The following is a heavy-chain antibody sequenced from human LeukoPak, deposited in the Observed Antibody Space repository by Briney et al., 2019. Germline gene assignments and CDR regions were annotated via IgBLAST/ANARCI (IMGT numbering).Heavy chain of an antibody. D-gene: IGHD3-10*01. V-gene: IGHV3-23*01. CDR1: GFTFSSYG. Sequence: GGSLRLSCAASGFTFSSYGMSWVRQAPGKGLEWVSAISGSGGSTYYADSVKGRFTISRDNSKNTLYLQMNSLRAEDTAVYYCATRAANYYGSGSQLDYWGQGTLVTVSS. J-gene: IGHJ4*02. CDR3: ATRAANYYGSGSQLDY. CDR2: ISGSGGST.